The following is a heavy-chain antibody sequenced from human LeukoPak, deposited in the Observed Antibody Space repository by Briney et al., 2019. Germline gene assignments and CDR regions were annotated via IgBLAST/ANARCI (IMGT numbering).Heavy chain of an antibody. D-gene: IGHD3-9*01. V-gene: IGHV1-46*01. J-gene: IGHJ4*02. CDR3: AREFPRRFDGDADILTGYSEAFDY. Sequence: ASVKVSWKASGYTFTSYYMHWVRQAPGQGLYWMGIINPSGGSTSYAQKFQGRVTMTRDTSTSTVYMELSSLRSEDTAVYYCAREFPRRFDGDADILTGYSEAFDYWGLGTLVTVSS. CDR1: GYTFTSYY. CDR2: INPSGGST.